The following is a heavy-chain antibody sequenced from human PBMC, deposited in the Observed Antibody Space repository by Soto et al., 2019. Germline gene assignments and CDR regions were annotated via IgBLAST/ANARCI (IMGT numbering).Heavy chain of an antibody. CDR1: GGSFSGYY. V-gene: IGHV4-34*01. CDR3: AREYGGNSGTFDY. CDR2: INHSGST. J-gene: IGHJ4*02. D-gene: IGHD2-21*02. Sequence: LLTLSLTYAVDGGSFSGYYWSWIRQPPGKGLEWIGEINHSGSTNYNPSLKSRVTISVDTSKNQFSLKLSSVTAADTAVYYCAREYGGNSGTFDYWGQGTLVTVSS.